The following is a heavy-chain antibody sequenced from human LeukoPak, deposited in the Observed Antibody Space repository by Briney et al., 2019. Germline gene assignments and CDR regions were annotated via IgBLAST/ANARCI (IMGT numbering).Heavy chain of an antibody. J-gene: IGHJ6*02. CDR2: INHSGST. V-gene: IGHV4-34*01. CDR1: GGSFSGYY. CDR3: ARRPISNRGYCSSTSCYGYGPYYYYYGMDV. Sequence: PSETLSLTCAVYGGSFSGYYWSWIRQPPGKGLEWIGEINHSGSTNYNPSLKSRVTISVDTSKNQFSLKLSSVTAADTAVYYCARRPISNRGYCSSTSCYGYGPYYYYYGMDVWGQGTTVTVSS. D-gene: IGHD2-2*01.